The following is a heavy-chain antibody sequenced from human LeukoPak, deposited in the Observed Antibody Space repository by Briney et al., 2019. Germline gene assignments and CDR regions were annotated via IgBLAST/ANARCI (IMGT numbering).Heavy chain of an antibody. CDR2: INSDGTTT. Sequence: GGSQTLLCRASGFTLSKLRVQVARQAPGKGLVWVSRINSDGTTTNYADSVKGRFTIYRDTAKNTLYLQMNSLRAEDTAVYYCASSPHPYYNNRSCLSLYRRRGTLVTVSS. CDR1: GFTLSKLR. J-gene: IGHJ4*02. V-gene: IGHV3-74*01. D-gene: IGHD4-11*01. CDR3: ASSPHPYYNNRSCLSLY.